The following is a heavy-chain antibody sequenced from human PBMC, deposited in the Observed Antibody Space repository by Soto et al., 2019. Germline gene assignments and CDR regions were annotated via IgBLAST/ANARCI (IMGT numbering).Heavy chain of an antibody. J-gene: IGHJ6*02. CDR1: GGTFSSYT. CDR3: ARDGRDGYNWVVMDV. CDR2: IIPILGIA. V-gene: IGHV1-69*08. Sequence: QVQLVQSGAEVKKPGSSVKVSCKASGGTFSSYTISWVRQAPGQGLEWMGRIIPILGIANYAQKFQGRVTITADKSTSTAYMELSSLRSEDTAVYYCARDGRDGYNWVVMDVWGQGTTVTVSS. D-gene: IGHD5-12*01.